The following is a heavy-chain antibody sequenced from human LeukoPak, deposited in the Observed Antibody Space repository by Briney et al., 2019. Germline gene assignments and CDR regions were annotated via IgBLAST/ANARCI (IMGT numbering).Heavy chain of an antibody. CDR2: ISGSGPST. Sequence: GGSLRLSCAASGFIFQNYAMSWVRQAPGKGLEWTSSISGSGPSTEYADSVKGRFAISRDRAKNTLYLQMSNLRVEDTAVYYCARLPTFYFDSSHYHYDFWGQGTLVTVSS. CDR3: ARLPTFYFDSSHYHYDF. D-gene: IGHD3-22*01. J-gene: IGHJ4*02. CDR1: GFIFQNYA. V-gene: IGHV3-23*01.